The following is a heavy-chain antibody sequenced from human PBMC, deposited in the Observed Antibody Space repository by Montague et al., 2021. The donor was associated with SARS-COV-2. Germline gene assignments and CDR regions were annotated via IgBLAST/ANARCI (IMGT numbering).Heavy chain of an antibody. V-gene: IGHV4-4*02. CDR3: ASRGAGWFGSNPERFDY. J-gene: IGHJ4*02. CDR1: GGPISSSNW. Sequence: SETLSLTCAVSGGPISSSNWWSWVRQPPGKGLEWIGEIYHSGRTNYNPSLKSRVTISVDKSKNQFSLKLSSVTAADTAVYHCASRGAGWFGSNPERFDYWGQGTLVTVSS. D-gene: IGHD3-10*01. CDR2: IYHSGRT.